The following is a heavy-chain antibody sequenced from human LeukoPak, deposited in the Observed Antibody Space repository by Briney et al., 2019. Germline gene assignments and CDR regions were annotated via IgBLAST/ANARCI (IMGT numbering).Heavy chain of an antibody. CDR3: ARGARGSSGYQTLGY. CDR1: GFTFSSYS. Sequence: GGSLRLSCAASGFTFSSYSMNWVRQAPGKGLEWVSSISSSSSYIYYADSVKGRFTISRDNAKNSLYLQMNSLRAEDTAVYYCARGARGSSGYQTLGYWGQGTLVTVSS. CDR2: ISSSSSYI. V-gene: IGHV3-21*01. D-gene: IGHD3-22*01. J-gene: IGHJ4*02.